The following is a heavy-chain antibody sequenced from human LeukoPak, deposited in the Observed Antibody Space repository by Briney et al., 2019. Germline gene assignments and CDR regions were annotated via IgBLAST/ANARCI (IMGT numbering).Heavy chain of an antibody. CDR2: ISGSGGST. V-gene: IGHV3-23*01. CDR1: GFTFSSYA. CDR3: AKRLDFWSGYCDY. J-gene: IGHJ4*02. Sequence: GGSLRLSCAASGFTFSSYAMSWVRQAPGKGLEWVSAISGSGGSTYYADSVKGRFTISRDNSKNTPYLQMNSLRAEDTAVYYCAKRLDFWSGYCDYWGQGTLVTVSS. D-gene: IGHD3-3*01.